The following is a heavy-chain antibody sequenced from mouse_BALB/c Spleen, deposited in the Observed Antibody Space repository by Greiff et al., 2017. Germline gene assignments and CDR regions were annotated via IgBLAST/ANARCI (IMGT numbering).Heavy chain of an antibody. CDR3: AREYGIFDY. CDR2: ISDGGSYT. D-gene: IGHD2-10*02. V-gene: IGHV5-4*02. Sequence: EVKLVESGGGLVKPGGSLKLSCAASGFTFSDYYMYWVRQTPEKRLEWVATISDGGSYTYYPDSVKGRFTISRDNAKNNLYLQMSSLKSEDTAMYYCAREYGIFDYWGQGTTLTVSS. J-gene: IGHJ2*01. CDR1: GFTFSDYY.